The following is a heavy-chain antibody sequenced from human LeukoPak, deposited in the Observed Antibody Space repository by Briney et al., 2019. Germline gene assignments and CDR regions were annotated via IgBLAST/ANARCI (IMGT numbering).Heavy chain of an antibody. CDR1: GFNFSTYS. J-gene: IGHJ4*02. Sequence: GGSLRLSCAASGFNFSTYSMNWVRQAPGKGLEWVSSINSFSSYIYYADSVKGRFAISRDNAKNSLYLQMNSLRAEDTAMYYCARDLSGIAGYTYGRGIDYWGQGTLVTVSS. CDR3: ARDLSGIAGYTYGRGIDY. CDR2: INSFSSYI. D-gene: IGHD5-18*01. V-gene: IGHV3-21*01.